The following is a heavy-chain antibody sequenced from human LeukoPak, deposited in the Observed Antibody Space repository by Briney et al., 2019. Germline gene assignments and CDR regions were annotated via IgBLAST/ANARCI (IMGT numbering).Heavy chain of an antibody. Sequence: PGGSLRLSCAASGFTFSSYSMNWVRQAPGRGLEWVSYISSSSSTIYYADSVKGRFTISRDNAKNSLYLQMNSLRAEDTAVYYCAREEWLFPDAFDIWGQGTMVTVSS. CDR2: ISSSSSTI. D-gene: IGHD3-3*01. J-gene: IGHJ3*02. CDR3: AREEWLFPDAFDI. V-gene: IGHV3-48*01. CDR1: GFTFSSYS.